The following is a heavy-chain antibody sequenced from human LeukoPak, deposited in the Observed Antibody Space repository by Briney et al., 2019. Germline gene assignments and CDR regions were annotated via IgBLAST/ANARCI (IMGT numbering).Heavy chain of an antibody. D-gene: IGHD5-24*01. V-gene: IGHV4-59*01. CDR2: IYYSGST. Sequence: SETLSLACTVSGGSISSYYWSWIRQPPGKGLEWIGYIYYSGSTNYNPSLKSRVTISVDTSKNQFSLKLSSVTAADTAVYYCARDLGYNYDYWGQGTLVTVSS. J-gene: IGHJ4*02. CDR3: ARDLGYNYDY. CDR1: GGSISSYY.